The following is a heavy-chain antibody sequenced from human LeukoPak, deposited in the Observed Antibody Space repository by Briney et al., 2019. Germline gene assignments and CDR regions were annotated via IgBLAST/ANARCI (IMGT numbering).Heavy chain of an antibody. CDR2: ISGSGGST. CDR1: GFTFSSYA. J-gene: IGHJ2*01. Sequence: GGSLRLSCAASGFTFSSYAMSWVRQAPGKGLEWVSAISGSGGSTYYADSVKGRFTISRDNAKNSLYLQMNSLRVEDTAVYYCARDFSSPATPWYFDLWGRGTLVTVSS. V-gene: IGHV3-23*01. CDR3: ARDFSSPATPWYFDL. D-gene: IGHD2/OR15-2a*01.